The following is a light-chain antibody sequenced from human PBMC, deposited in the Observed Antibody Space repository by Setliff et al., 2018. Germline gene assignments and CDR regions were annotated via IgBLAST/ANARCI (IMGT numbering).Light chain of an antibody. J-gene: IGLJ1*01. CDR1: SSDVGGYDF. CDR2: DVL. V-gene: IGLV2-14*03. Sequence: QSALTQPASVSGSPGQSITIPCTGTSSDVGGYDFVSWYQQHPGKAPKLMIFDVLNRPSGVSDRFSGSKSGNTASLTITGLQAEDEADYYCSSYTSSSTLFGTGTKVTV. CDR3: SSYTSSSTL.